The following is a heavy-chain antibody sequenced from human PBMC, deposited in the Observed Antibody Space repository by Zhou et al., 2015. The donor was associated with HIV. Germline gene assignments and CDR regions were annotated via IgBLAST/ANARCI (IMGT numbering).Heavy chain of an antibody. J-gene: IGHJ6*02. D-gene: IGHD6-19*01. V-gene: IGHV3-9*01. Sequence: EMQLVQSGGGLVQPGGYLRLSCEASGFTFDDYAMHWVRQVPGKGLEWVSYITWNSGVMAYADSVKGRFTISRDNAKNSVYLQMKSLRVEDTALYYCAKDTVIAVAGGMDVWGQGTTVVVSS. CDR1: GFTFDDYA. CDR2: ITWNSGVM. CDR3: AKDTVIAVAGGMDV.